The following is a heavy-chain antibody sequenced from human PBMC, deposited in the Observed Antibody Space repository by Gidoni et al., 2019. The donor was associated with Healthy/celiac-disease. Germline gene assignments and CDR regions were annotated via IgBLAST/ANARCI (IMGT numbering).Heavy chain of an antibody. CDR3: AMFSWHYYDSSGYRIDY. CDR2: IIPIFGTA. V-gene: IGHV1-69*01. CDR1: GGTFSSYA. J-gene: IGHJ4*02. D-gene: IGHD3-22*01. Sequence: QVQLVQSGAEVKKPGSSVKVSCKASGGTFSSYAISWVRQAPGQGLEWMGGIIPIFGTANYAQKFQGRVTITADESTSTAYMELSSLRSEDTAVYYCAMFSWHYYDSSGYRIDYWGQGTLVTVSS.